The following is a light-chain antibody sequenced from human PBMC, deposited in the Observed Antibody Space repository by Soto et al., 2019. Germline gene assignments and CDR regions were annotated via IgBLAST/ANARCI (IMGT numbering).Light chain of an antibody. V-gene: IGLV2-14*01. Sequence: QSALTQPASVSGSPGQSITISCTGTTSDIGGYNFVSWYQQRPGKAPKLLIYGVRNRPSGVSDRFSGSKSGNTASLTISGLQAEDEADYHCNSYRSISTYVFGSGTKVTVL. J-gene: IGLJ1*01. CDR1: TSDIGGYNF. CDR3: NSYRSISTYV. CDR2: GVR.